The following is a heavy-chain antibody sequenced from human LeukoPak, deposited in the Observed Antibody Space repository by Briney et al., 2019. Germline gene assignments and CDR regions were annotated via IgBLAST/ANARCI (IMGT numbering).Heavy chain of an antibody. CDR3: ARAGWYDGLDI. J-gene: IGHJ3*02. Sequence: SETLSLTCAVYGGSFSGYYWSWIRQHPGKGLEWIGYIHYSGSTYYNPSLKSRVSISVDTSENQFSLKLSSVTVADTAVYYCARAGWYDGLDIWGQGTTVTVSS. CDR2: IHYSGST. D-gene: IGHD2-15*01. V-gene: IGHV4-31*11. CDR1: GGSFSGYY.